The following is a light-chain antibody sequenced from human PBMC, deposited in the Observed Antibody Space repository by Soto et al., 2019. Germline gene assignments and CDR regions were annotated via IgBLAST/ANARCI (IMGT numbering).Light chain of an antibody. CDR1: QSVSSN. Sequence: VSQSVSSNLAWYQQKPGQAPRLLIYGASTSATGTPDRFSGRGPHTDCTPTPIRPEPQEFAVHSCPQSGRSPPATFGQGTKVDIK. V-gene: IGKV3-20*01. CDR3: PQSGRSPPAT. CDR2: GAS. J-gene: IGKJ1*01.